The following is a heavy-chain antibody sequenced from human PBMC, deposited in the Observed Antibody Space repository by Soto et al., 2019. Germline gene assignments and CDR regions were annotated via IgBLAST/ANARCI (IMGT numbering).Heavy chain of an antibody. J-gene: IGHJ4*02. CDR3: ARSSGYYYVDY. CDR1: GYTLTELS. Sequence: ASVKVSCKVSGYTLTELSMHWVRQAPGKGLEWMGGFDPEDGETIYAQKFQGRVTITRDTSASTAYMELNSLRSEDTAVFYCARSSGYYYVDYWGQGTLVTVSS. D-gene: IGHD3-22*01. CDR2: FDPEDGET. V-gene: IGHV1-24*01.